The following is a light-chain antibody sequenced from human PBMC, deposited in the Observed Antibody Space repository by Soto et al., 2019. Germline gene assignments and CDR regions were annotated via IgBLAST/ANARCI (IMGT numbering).Light chain of an antibody. CDR3: QLYHSDARIFT. CDR1: QYISSW. J-gene: IGKJ3*01. Sequence: DIQMTQSPSTLSASVGDRVTITCRASQYISSWLAWYQQKPGKAPKILIYKASRLESGVPRRFGDSGSGTDFTLTINRLQPDDSASYYCQLYHSDARIFTFGGGTKVDIK. CDR2: KAS. V-gene: IGKV1-5*03.